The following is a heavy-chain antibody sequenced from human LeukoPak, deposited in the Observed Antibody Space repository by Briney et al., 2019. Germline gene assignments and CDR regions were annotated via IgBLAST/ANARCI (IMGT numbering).Heavy chain of an antibody. CDR2: IIPIFGTA. V-gene: IGHV1-69*13. Sequence: GASVKVSCKASGGTFSSYAISWVRQAPGQGLEWMGGIIPIFGTANYAQKFQGRVTITADESTSTAYMELSSLRSEDTAVYYCASHPRGYGDYEGSFDYWGQGTLVTVSS. D-gene: IGHD4-17*01. CDR1: GGTFSSYA. J-gene: IGHJ4*02. CDR3: ASHPRGYGDYEGSFDY.